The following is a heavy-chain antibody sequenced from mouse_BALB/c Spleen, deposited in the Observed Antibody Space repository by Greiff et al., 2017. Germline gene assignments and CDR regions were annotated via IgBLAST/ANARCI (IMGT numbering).Heavy chain of an antibody. CDR1: GFTFSDYY. J-gene: IGHJ4*01. Sequence: EVQLVESGGGLVKPGGSLKLSCAASGFTFSDYYMYWVRQTPEKRLEWVATISDGGSYTYYPDSVKGRFTISRDNAKNNLYLQMSSLKSEDTAMYYCARDPAGTGAMDYWGQGTSVTVSS. CDR3: ARDPAGTGAMDY. V-gene: IGHV5-4*02. D-gene: IGHD4-1*01. CDR2: ISDGGSYT.